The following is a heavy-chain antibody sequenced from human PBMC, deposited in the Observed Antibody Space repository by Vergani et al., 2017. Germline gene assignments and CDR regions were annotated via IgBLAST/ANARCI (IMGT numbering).Heavy chain of an antibody. CDR3: ARTPGGGMDI. CDR2: INHSGST. CDR1: GGSFSGYY. J-gene: IGHJ6*02. Sequence: QVQLQQWGAGLLKPSETLSLTCAVYGGSFSGYYWSWIRQPPGKGLEWIGEINHSGSTNYNPSLKSRVTISVDTSKNQFSLKLSSVTAADTAVYYCARTPGGGMDIWGQGTTVTVSS. V-gene: IGHV4-34*01.